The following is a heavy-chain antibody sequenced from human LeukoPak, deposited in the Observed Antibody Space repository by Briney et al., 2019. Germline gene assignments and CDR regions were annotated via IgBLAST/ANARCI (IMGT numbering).Heavy chain of an antibody. CDR2: IWYDGSNK. CDR3: ASVVDRSGHFDY. Sequence: PGGSLRLSCAASGFTFSSYGMHWVRQAPGKGLEWVAVIWYDGSNKYYADSVKGRFTISRDNSKNTLYLQMNSLRAEDTAVYYCASVVDRSGHFDYWGQGTLVTVSS. CDR1: GFTFSSYG. V-gene: IGHV3-33*01. D-gene: IGHD3-22*01. J-gene: IGHJ4*02.